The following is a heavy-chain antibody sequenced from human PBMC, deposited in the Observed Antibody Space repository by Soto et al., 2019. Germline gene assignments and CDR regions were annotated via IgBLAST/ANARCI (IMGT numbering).Heavy chain of an antibody. CDR1: GFTFSSYA. J-gene: IGHJ4*02. V-gene: IGHV3-23*01. CDR2: ISGSGGST. Sequence: EVQLLESGGGLVQPGGSLRLSCAASGFTFSSYAMRWVRQAPGKGLEWVSAISGSGGSTYYADSVKGRFTISRENPKNTLYLQMNSLRAEDTAVYCCARRGSGSYYDYWGQGTLVTVSS. CDR3: ARRGSGSYYDY. D-gene: IGHD1-26*01.